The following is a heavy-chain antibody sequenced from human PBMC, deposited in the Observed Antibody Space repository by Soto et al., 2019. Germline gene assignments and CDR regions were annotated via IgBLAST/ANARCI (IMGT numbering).Heavy chain of an antibody. CDR2: INPNSGGT. V-gene: IGHV1-2*04. CDR3: ARDVSSGWLNFDY. D-gene: IGHD6-19*01. Sequence: ASGKVSCKASGYTFTGYYMHWVRQAPGQGLEWMGWINPNSGGTNYAQKFQGWVTMTRDTSISTAYMELSRLRSDDTAVYYCARDVSSGWLNFDYWGQGTLVTVSS. CDR1: GYTFTGYY. J-gene: IGHJ4*02.